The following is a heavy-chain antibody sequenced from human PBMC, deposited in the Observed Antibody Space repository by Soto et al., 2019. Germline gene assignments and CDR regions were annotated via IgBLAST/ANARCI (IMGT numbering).Heavy chain of an antibody. D-gene: IGHD3-22*01. V-gene: IGHV3-23*01. CDR3: AKGGDSSRYSYVYYFDY. CDR1: GFNFTNYA. CDR2: ISGSGGST. J-gene: IGHJ4*02. Sequence: GSLRLSCAGSGFNFTNYAMRWVRQATGKGLDWVSVISGSGGSTYYADSVKGRFTISRDNSKNTLYLQMNSLGAEDTAVYYCAKGGDSSRYSYVYYFDYWGQGTLVTVSS.